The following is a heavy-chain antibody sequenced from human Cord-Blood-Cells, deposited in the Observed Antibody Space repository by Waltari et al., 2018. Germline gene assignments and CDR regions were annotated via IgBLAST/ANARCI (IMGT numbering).Heavy chain of an antibody. CDR1: GYSISSGYY. CDR2: IYHSGST. J-gene: IGHJ4*02. D-gene: IGHD6-13*01. Sequence: QVQLQESGPGLVKPSETLSLTCTVSGYSISSGYYWGWIRQPPGKGLEWIGSIYHSGSTYDNPTLKSRVTIAVDTSKNQFSLKLSSVTAADTAVYYCARVPDLAGYSSIPLFDYWGQGTLVTVSS. CDR3: ARVPDLAGYSSIPLFDY. V-gene: IGHV4-38-2*02.